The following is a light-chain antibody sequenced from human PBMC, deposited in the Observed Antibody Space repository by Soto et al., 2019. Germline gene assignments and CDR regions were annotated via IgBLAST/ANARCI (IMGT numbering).Light chain of an antibody. Sequence: QSVLTQPPSASGTPGQRVTISCSGGSYNVGKNLVYWYQQRPGTAPKLIIFKNNQRPSGVPDRFSGSNSGSSASLAISGHRSEDEADYFCAAWDDSLSAWVFGGGTKLTVL. J-gene: IGLJ3*02. V-gene: IGLV1-47*01. CDR3: AAWDDSLSAWV. CDR2: KNN. CDR1: SYNVGKNL.